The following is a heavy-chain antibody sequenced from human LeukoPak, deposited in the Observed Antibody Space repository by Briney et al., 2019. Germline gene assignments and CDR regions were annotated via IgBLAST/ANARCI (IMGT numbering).Heavy chain of an antibody. D-gene: IGHD2-2*02. J-gene: IGHJ5*02. CDR2: IYYSGST. V-gene: IGHV4-39*01. Sequence: SETLSLTCTVSGGSISSSSYYWGWIRQPPGKGLEWIGSIYYSGSTYYNPSLKSRVTISVDTSKNQFSLKLSSVTAADTAVYYCARLLRYRDNWFDPWGQGTLVTVSS. CDR3: ARLLRYRDNWFDP. CDR1: GGSISSSSYY.